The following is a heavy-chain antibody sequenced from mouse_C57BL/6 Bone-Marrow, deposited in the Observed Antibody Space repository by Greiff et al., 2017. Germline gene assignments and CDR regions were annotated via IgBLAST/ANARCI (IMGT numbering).Heavy chain of an antibody. CDR3: ARIALYDGDNGFAY. CDR1: GYTFTSYW. Sequence: QVQLQQPGAELVKPGASVKMSCKASGYTFTSYWMTWVKQRPGQGLEWIGDIYPASGSTNYNQKFKSKATLTVDTSSSTAYMQLSSLTSEDSAVYYCARIALYDGDNGFAYWGQGTLVTVSA. J-gene: IGHJ3*01. V-gene: IGHV1-55*01. CDR2: IYPASGST. D-gene: IGHD2-3*01.